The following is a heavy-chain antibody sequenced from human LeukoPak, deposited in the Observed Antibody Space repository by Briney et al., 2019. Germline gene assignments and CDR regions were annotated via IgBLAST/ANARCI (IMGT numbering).Heavy chain of an antibody. V-gene: IGHV3-53*01. CDR1: GFTVSSNY. CDR2: IYSGGST. J-gene: IGHJ3*02. CDR3: ARDPGGPHTVKWDAFDI. D-gene: IGHD2-2*02. Sequence: PGGSLRLSCAASGFTVSSNYMSWVRQAPGKGLECVSVIYSGGSTYYADSVKARFTISRHNSKNTLYLQMNSLRAEDTAVYYCARDPGGPHTVKWDAFDIWGQGTTVTVSS.